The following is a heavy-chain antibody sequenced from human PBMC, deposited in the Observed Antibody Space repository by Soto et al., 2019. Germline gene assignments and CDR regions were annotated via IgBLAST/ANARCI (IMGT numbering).Heavy chain of an antibody. D-gene: IGHD3-22*01. J-gene: IGHJ3*02. Sequence: EVQLLESGGGLVQPGGSLRLSCAASGFTFSSYAMSWVRQAPGKGLEWVSGISWNSGSIGYADSVKGRFTISRDNAKNSLYLQMNSLRAEDTALYYCAKGQYYYDSSGSTPSLAFDIWGQGTMVTVSS. CDR3: AKGQYYYDSSGSTPSLAFDI. CDR1: GFTFSSYA. V-gene: IGHV3-9*01. CDR2: ISWNSGSI.